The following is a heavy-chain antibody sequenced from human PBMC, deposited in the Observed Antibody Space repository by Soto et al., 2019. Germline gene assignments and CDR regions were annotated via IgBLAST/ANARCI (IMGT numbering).Heavy chain of an antibody. CDR1: GYTFTSYG. CDR3: ARDLGCSGGSCYSPDAFDI. J-gene: IGHJ3*02. Sequence: QVQLVQSGAEVKKPGASVKVSCKASGYTFTSYGINWVRQAPGQGLEWMGWISAYNGNTNYAQKLQGRVTMTTDTSTSTAYMELRSLRSDDTAVYYCARDLGCSGGSCYSPDAFDIWGQGTMVTVSS. V-gene: IGHV1-18*01. D-gene: IGHD2-15*01. CDR2: ISAYNGNT.